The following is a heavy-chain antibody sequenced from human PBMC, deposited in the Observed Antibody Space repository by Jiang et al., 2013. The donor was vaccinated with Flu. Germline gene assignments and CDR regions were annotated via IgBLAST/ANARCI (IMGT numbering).Heavy chain of an antibody. Sequence: SGAEVKKPGASVKVSCKASGYSFINYNINWVRRAPGQGLEWMGWISTYNGDTNYAQTLQGRVTFTTDTSTSTAYMELRSLTSDDTAVYYCARVGQWLVTLYYLDYWGQGTLVTVSS. D-gene: IGHD6-19*01. CDR2: ISTYNGDT. J-gene: IGHJ4*02. V-gene: IGHV1-18*04. CDR1: GYSFINYN. CDR3: ARVGQWLVTLYYLDY.